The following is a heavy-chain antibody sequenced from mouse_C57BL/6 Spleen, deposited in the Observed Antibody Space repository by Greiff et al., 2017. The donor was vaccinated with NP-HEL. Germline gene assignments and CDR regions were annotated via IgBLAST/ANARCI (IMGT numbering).Heavy chain of an antibody. CDR1: GFNIKDYY. D-gene: IGHD1-1*01. CDR3: TRFITTVVATYYFDY. J-gene: IGHJ2*01. Sequence: EVQLQQSGAELVRPGASVKLSCTASGFNIKDYYMHWVKQRPEQGLEWIGRIDPEDGDTEYAPKFQGKATMTADTSSNTAYLQLSSLTSEDTAVYYCTRFITTVVATYYFDYWGQGTTLTVSS. CDR2: IDPEDGDT. V-gene: IGHV14-1*01.